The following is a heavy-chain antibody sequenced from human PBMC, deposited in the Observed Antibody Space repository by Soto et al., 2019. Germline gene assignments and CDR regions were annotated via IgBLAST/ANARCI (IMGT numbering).Heavy chain of an antibody. Sequence: KLAETLSLTCTVSGASISSGYYYWGWIRQPPGKGLEWIGSIYYSGSTYYNPSLKSRVTISVDTSKNQFSLKLSSVTAADTAVYYCARRRDGYYYSYWFDPWGQGTPVTVSS. V-gene: IGHV4-39*01. CDR2: IYYSGST. CDR3: ARRRDGYYYSYWFDP. J-gene: IGHJ5*02. D-gene: IGHD3-22*01. CDR1: GASISSGYYY.